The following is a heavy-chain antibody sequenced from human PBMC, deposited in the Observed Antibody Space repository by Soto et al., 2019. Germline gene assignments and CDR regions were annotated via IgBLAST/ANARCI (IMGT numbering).Heavy chain of an antibody. CDR2: IWFDGSKK. CDR3: ARDPASVGYHFDL. Sequence: QVQLVESGGGXXXXGXXXXXXCXASXXXXXXXGFHXXXXAPGKGPECVAVIWFDGSKKYYADSVEGRFTISRDNSKNTLFLQMNTLRDEDTAXYYCARDPASVGYHFDLWGQGTLVTVSS. V-gene: IGHV3-33*01. CDR1: XXXXXXXG. J-gene: IGHJ4*02. D-gene: IGHD6-13*01.